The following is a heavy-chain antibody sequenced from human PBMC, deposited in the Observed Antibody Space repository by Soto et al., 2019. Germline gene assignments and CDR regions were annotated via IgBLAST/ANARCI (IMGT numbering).Heavy chain of an antibody. V-gene: IGHV3-66*01. CDR1: GFSVSNQD. CDR2: INSGGST. J-gene: IGHJ4*02. D-gene: IGHD1-1*01. Sequence: DVQVVESGGGLVQPGGSLRLSCAAPGFSVSNQDMSWVRQAPGKGLEWVSLINSGGSTYYADSVKGRFSISRDNSKNTLYLQMTSLRAEDTAVYYCARGGYWNQIDYWGQGTLVTVSS. CDR3: ARGGYWNQIDY.